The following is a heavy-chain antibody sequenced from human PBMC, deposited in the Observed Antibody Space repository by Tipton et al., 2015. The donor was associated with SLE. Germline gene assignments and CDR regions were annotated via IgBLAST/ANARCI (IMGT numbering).Heavy chain of an antibody. J-gene: IGHJ5*02. D-gene: IGHD2/OR15-2a*01. CDR3: ARGLFFRP. CDR1: GESFSGYY. V-gene: IGHV4-34*01. Sequence: TLSLTCAVYGESFSGYYWSWIRQPPGKGLEWIGEINHSGSTNYNPSLKSRVTISVDTSKNQFSLKLSSVTAADTAVYYCARGLFFRPWGQGTLVTVSS. CDR2: INHSGST.